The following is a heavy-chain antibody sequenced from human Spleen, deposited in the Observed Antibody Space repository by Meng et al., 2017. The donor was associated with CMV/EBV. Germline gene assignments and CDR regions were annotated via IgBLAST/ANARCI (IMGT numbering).Heavy chain of an antibody. CDR3: ARLQDIVVVPAAYSWFDP. Sequence: ASVKVSCKASGYTFTGYYIHWVRQAPGQGLEWMGWINPNTGGTNFAQKFQGRVTMTRDTSISTAYMELGRLRSDDTAVYYCARLQDIVVVPAAYSWFDPWGQGTLVTVSS. V-gene: IGHV1-2*02. CDR1: GYTFTGYY. D-gene: IGHD2-2*01. J-gene: IGHJ5*02. CDR2: INPNTGGT.